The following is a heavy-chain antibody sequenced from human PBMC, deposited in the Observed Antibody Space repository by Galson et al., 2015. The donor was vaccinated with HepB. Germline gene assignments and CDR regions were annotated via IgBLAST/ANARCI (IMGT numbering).Heavy chain of an antibody. Sequence: TLSLTCALHGGSVSDDHWSWVRQSPEKGLEWIGEINQDEGTSYNPSLNGRVVISLDTAKNQFSLRLSSVTAADTALYYCARGFFGVVGAEHWGQGTLVTVST. V-gene: IGHV4-34*01. J-gene: IGHJ1*01. D-gene: IGHD3-3*01. CDR2: INQDEGT. CDR1: GGSVSDDH. CDR3: ARGFFGVVGAEH.